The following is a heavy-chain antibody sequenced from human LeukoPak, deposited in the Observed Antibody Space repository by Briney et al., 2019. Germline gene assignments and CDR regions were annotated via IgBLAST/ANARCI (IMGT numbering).Heavy chain of an antibody. Sequence: PGGSLRLSCAASGFTFSSYAMSWVRQAPGKGLEWVSAISGSGGSTNYADSVKGRFTISRDNGKNSLYLQMNSLRAEDTAVYYCARVHYNTAMVDIDYWGQGTLVTVSS. J-gene: IGHJ4*02. V-gene: IGHV3-23*01. CDR3: ARVHYNTAMVDIDY. CDR1: GFTFSSYA. D-gene: IGHD5-18*01. CDR2: ISGSGGST.